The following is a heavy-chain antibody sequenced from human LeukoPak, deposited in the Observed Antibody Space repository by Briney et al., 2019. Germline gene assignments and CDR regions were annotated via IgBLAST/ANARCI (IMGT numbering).Heavy chain of an antibody. V-gene: IGHV3-7*01. D-gene: IGHD2/OR15-2a*01. Sequence: GGSLRLSWAASGFTFSSYWMSWVRQAPGKGLEWVANIKQDGSEKYFVDSVKGRFTISRDNAKNPLYLQMNSLRAEDTAVYYCARDTYGRFDYWGQGTLVTVSS. CDR2: IKQDGSEK. J-gene: IGHJ4*02. CDR3: ARDTYGRFDY. CDR1: GFTFSSYW.